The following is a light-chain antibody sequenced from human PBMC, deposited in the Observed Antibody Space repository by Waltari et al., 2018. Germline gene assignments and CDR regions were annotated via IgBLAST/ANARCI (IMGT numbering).Light chain of an antibody. V-gene: IGKV1-5*03. Sequence: IQMTQSPSTLSASVGARVTIPCRASQSIGRWLAWYQHKPGTAPKLLIYRTSSLESGVPSRFSGSGSGTDFTLTISSLQPDDFATYYCQQYNSPPWTFGQGTKVEIK. CDR2: RTS. J-gene: IGKJ1*01. CDR1: QSIGRW. CDR3: QQYNSPPWT.